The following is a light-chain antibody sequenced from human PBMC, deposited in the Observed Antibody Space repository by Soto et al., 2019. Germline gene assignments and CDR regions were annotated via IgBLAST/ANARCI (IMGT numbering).Light chain of an antibody. V-gene: IGKV3-20*01. CDR3: QHYDTSLTWT. CDR1: QSVSSSY. J-gene: IGKJ1*01. Sequence: EVVLTQSPGSLSLSPGERVTLSCRASQSVSSSYLAWYQQKPGQAPRLLIYGAFSRATGIPDRFSGSGSGTDFTLTISKLEPEDFAVYYCQHYDTSLTWTFGQGTKVEIK. CDR2: GAF.